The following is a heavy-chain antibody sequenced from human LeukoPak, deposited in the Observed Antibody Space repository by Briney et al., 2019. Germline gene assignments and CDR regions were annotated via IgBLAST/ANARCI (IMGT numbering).Heavy chain of an antibody. V-gene: IGHV4-39*07. CDR1: GGSISSSSYY. J-gene: IGHJ5*02. Sequence: SETLSLTCTVSGGSISSSSYYWGWIRQPPGKGLEWIGSIYYSGSTYYNPSLKSRVTISVDTSKNQFSLKLSSVTAADTAVYYCARTSGSGYSVPWGQGTLVIVSS. D-gene: IGHD3-22*01. CDR3: ARTSGSGYSVP. CDR2: IYYSGST.